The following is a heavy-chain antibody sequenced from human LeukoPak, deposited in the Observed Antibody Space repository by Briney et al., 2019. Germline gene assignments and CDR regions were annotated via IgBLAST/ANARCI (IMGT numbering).Heavy chain of an antibody. D-gene: IGHD5-12*01. CDR2: IYYDGSNK. CDR3: ARDWGNDYLVIYYFDS. CDR1: RFTFSSYG. Sequence: GGSLRLSCAASRFTFSSYGMYWVRQAPGKGLECVAVIYYDGSNKYYSDSVKGRFTISRDNSKNTLYLQMNSLRAEDTAVYYCARDWGNDYLVIYYFDSWGQGTLVTVSS. J-gene: IGHJ4*02. V-gene: IGHV3-33*08.